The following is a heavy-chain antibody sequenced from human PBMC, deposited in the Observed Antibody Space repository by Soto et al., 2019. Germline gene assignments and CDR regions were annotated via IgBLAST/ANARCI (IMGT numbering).Heavy chain of an antibody. V-gene: IGHV5-51*01. CDR2: IYPGDSDT. D-gene: IGHD3-9*01. J-gene: IGHJ3*02. CDR3: ARLDDILTGYYDDAFDI. CDR1: GYSFTSYW. Sequence: GESLKISCKGSGYSFTSYWIGWVRQMPGKGLEWMGIIYPGDSDTRYSPSFQGQVTISADKSISTAYLQWSSLKASDTAMYYCARLDDILTGYYDDAFDIWGQGTMVTVSS.